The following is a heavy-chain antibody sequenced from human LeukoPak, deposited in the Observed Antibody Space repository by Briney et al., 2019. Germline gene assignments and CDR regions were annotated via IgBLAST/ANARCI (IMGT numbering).Heavy chain of an antibody. CDR2: INPNSGGT. D-gene: IGHD7-27*01. V-gene: IGHV1-2*02. CDR1: GYTFTGYY. Sequence: GASVKVSCKASGYTFTGYYMHWVRQAPGQGLEWMGWINPNSGGTNYAQTFPGRITLTRDPYNSTDYMELSRLRSDDTTVYYCARRPPGDPREDYWGQGTLVTVSS. CDR3: ARRPPGDPREDY. J-gene: IGHJ4*02.